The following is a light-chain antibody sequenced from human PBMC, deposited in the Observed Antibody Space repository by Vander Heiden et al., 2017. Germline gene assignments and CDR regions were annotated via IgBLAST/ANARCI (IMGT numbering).Light chain of an antibody. J-gene: IGKJ4*01. CDR3: QQRSNWPAA. Sequence: EIVLTQSPATLSLSPGERATLSCRASQSVSSYLAWYQQKPGQAPRLLIYDASNRATGVPARFSGSGSERDFTLTISSLEPEDFAIYYCQQRSNWPAAFGGGGMVEIK. CDR2: DAS. V-gene: IGKV3-11*02. CDR1: QSVSSY.